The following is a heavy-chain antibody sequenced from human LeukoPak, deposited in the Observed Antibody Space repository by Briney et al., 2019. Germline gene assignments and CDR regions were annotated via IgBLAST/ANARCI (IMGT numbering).Heavy chain of an antibody. CDR2: ISSSGTYS. CDR3: ARVRAAASPDC. J-gene: IGHJ4*02. D-gene: IGHD6-6*01. CDR1: GFRFNDYH. V-gene: IGHV3-11*05. Sequence: GGSLRLSCAASGFRFNDYHVSWIRQAPGKGLEWVSYISSSGTYSKYADSVQGRFTISRDNAKNSLSLQMNSLRAEDTAVYYCARVRAAASPDCWGQGTLVTVSS.